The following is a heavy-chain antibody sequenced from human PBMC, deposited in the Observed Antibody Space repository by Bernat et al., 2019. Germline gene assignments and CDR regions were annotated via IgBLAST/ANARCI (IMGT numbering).Heavy chain of an antibody. Sequence: EVQLVESGGGLVQPGGSLRLSCAASGFTFSSYWMSWVRQAPGKGLECVANIKQDGSEKYYVDSVKGRFTISRDNAKNSLYLQMNSLRAEDTAVYYCAREKCSGGSCGLDYWGQGTLVTVSS. J-gene: IGHJ4*02. CDR2: IKQDGSEK. D-gene: IGHD2-15*01. CDR3: AREKCSGGSCGLDY. V-gene: IGHV3-7*03. CDR1: GFTFSSYW.